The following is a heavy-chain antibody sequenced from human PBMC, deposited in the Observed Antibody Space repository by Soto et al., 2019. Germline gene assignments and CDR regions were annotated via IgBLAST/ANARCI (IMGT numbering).Heavy chain of an antibody. CDR2: IYWDDDK. J-gene: IGHJ4*02. D-gene: IGHD3-3*01. CDR1: GFSLTTSGVG. V-gene: IGHV2-5*02. Sequence: QITLNESGPTVVKPAETLTLTCTFSGFSLTTSGVGVGWIRQSPGKAPEWLALIYWDDDKRYSASLKSRLTITNDTSKNQVVLTMASVDPADTATYYCAYRILRTVFGLVTTTAIYFDFWGQGTPVVVSS. CDR3: AYRILRTVFGLVTTTAIYFDF.